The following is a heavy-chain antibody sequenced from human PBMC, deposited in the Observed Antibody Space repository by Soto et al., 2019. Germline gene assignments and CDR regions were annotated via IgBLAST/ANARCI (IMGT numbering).Heavy chain of an antibody. J-gene: IGHJ4*02. CDR2: VKSKTDGGTT. Sequence: EVQLVESGGGWVEPGGSLRLPFSASGFTFSNAWMTWVRQAPGKGLEWVGRVKSKTDGGTTDSDAPVKGRFIISREDSRNTLYLQMNSLKTKDTAVYDCASARCFTGGCFCGWLWGQGLRVTVSS. CDR1: GFTFSNAW. D-gene: IGHD2-8*02. V-gene: IGHV3-15*01. CDR3: ASARCFTGGCFCGWL.